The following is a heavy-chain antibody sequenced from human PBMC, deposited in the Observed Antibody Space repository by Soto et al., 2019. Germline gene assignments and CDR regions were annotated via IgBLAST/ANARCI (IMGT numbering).Heavy chain of an antibody. V-gene: IGHV3-48*02. Sequence: GGSLRLSCAASGFTFSNYNMNWVRQAPGKGLEWVSYITTSSNTIYYAASVKGRFTISRDNAKNSLYLQMNSLRDEDTAVYYCARYGSGRNYYYYGMDVWGQGTTVTVSS. CDR2: ITTSSNTI. D-gene: IGHD3-10*01. CDR1: GFTFSNYN. CDR3: ARYGSGRNYYYYGMDV. J-gene: IGHJ6*02.